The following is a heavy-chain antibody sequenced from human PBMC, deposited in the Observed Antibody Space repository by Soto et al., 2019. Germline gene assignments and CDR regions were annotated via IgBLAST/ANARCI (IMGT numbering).Heavy chain of an antibody. CDR1: GGSISSYY. V-gene: IGHV4-59*01. Sequence: QVQLQESGPGLVKPSETLSLTCTVSGGSISSYYWSWIRQPPGKGLEWIGYIYYSGSTNYNPSLKSRVTISVDTSKNQFSLKLSSVTAADTAVYYCARVIRAVTHQYYFDYWGQGTLVTVSS. CDR2: IYYSGST. D-gene: IGHD3-10*01. CDR3: ARVIRAVTHQYYFDY. J-gene: IGHJ4*02.